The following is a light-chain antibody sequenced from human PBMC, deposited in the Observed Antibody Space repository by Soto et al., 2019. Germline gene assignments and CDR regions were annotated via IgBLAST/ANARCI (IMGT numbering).Light chain of an antibody. J-gene: IGKJ4*01. V-gene: IGKV3-15*01. Sequence: EIVMTQSPATLSVSPGKRATLSCRASQSINNNLAWYQQKRGQGPRLLIYGASSRATGTPARFSGSGSGTGITLTISSLQSEDFAIYYCQQYNDWPLTFGGGTKVEIK. CDR2: GAS. CDR3: QQYNDWPLT. CDR1: QSINNN.